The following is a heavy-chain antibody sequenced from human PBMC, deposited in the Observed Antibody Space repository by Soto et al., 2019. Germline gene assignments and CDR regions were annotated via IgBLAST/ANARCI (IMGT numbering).Heavy chain of an antibody. D-gene: IGHD3-22*01. Sequence: VASVKVSCKASGGTFSSYAISWVRQAPGQGLEWMGGIIPIFGTANYAQKFQGRVTITADESTSTAYMELSSLRSEDTAVYYCARKPMIGSGYYGQGHAFDIWGQGTMVTVSS. CDR1: GGTFSSYA. V-gene: IGHV1-69*13. CDR2: IIPIFGTA. CDR3: ARKPMIGSGYYGQGHAFDI. J-gene: IGHJ3*02.